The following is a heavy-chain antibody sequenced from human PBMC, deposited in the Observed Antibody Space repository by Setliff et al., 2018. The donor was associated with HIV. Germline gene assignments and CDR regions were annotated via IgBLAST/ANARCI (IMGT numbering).Heavy chain of an antibody. CDR2: IWYDGRNK. J-gene: IGHJ4*02. D-gene: IGHD3-10*01. CDR3: ATHYYGSGSYSKGYDY. V-gene: IGHV3-30*02. CDR1: GFTFSSYG. Sequence: LRLSCAASGFTFSSYGMHWVRQAPGKGLEWVALIWYDGRNKYYVDSVKGRFTISRDNSKNTLYLQMNSLRPEDTAVYFCATHYYGSGSYSKGYDYWGQGTLVTVSS.